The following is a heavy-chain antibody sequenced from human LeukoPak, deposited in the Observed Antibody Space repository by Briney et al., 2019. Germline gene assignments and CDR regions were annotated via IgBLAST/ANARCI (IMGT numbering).Heavy chain of an antibody. Sequence: SETLSLTCTVSGGSISIYYWSWIRQPPGKGLEWIGYIYYSGSTNYNPSLKSRVTISVDTSKNQFSLKLSSVTAADTAVYYCASFIAVAGTHYFDYWGQGTLVTVSS. CDR1: GGSISIYY. V-gene: IGHV4-59*01. J-gene: IGHJ4*02. CDR3: ASFIAVAGTHYFDY. CDR2: IYYSGST. D-gene: IGHD6-19*01.